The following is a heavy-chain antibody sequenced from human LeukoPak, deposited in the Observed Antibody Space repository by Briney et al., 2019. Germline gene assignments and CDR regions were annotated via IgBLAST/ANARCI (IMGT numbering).Heavy chain of an antibody. CDR1: GYTFSHYI. Sequence: GGSLRLSCGASGYTFSHYIMNWVRQAPGKGPEWISYISSGGSVMHYADSVKGRFTISRDNVENSLYLQMNSLRVEDTAVYYCTRDLEYWGQGVLVTVSS. CDR3: TRDLEY. CDR2: ISSGGSVM. J-gene: IGHJ4*02. V-gene: IGHV3-48*01.